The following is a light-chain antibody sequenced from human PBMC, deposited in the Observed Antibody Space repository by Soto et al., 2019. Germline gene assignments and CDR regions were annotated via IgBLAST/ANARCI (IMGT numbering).Light chain of an antibody. CDR3: QQYNNWPQT. V-gene: IGKV3-15*01. J-gene: IGKJ1*01. CDR2: GAS. Sequence: VMTQAPATLSVTPGERATIYCRASQTINNNVAWYQLKDGQVPRLVIYGASTRATDIPARFSGSGSGTEFTLTISSLQSEDFAEYHCQQYNNWPQTFGQRAKV. CDR1: QTINNN.